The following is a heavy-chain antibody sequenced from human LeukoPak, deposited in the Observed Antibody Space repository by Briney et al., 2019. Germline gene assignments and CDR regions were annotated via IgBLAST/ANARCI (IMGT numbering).Heavy chain of an antibody. J-gene: IGHJ4*02. CDR1: GFTFDDYA. CDR3: AKDIQWSDSSGYQDY. D-gene: IGHD3-22*01. Sequence: GRSLRLSCAASGFTFDDYAMHWVRQAPGKGLEWVSGISWNSGSIGYADSVKGRFTISRDNAKNSLYLQMNSLRAEDTALYYCAKDIQWSDSSGYQDYWGQGTLVTVSS. CDR2: ISWNSGSI. V-gene: IGHV3-9*01.